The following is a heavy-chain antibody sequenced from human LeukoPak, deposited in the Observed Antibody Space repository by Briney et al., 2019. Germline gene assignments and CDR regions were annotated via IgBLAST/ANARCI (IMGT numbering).Heavy chain of an antibody. V-gene: IGHV3-21*01. Sequence: GGSLRLSCAASRFTFNSYSMNWARQSPGKGLEWVSSISSSSSYIYYADSVKGRFTISRDNAKNSLYLQMSSLRTEDTAVYYCARVSSVAAVHDAFDIWGQGTMVTVSS. J-gene: IGHJ3*02. CDR1: RFTFNSYS. CDR2: ISSSSSYI. D-gene: IGHD6-13*01. CDR3: ARVSSVAAVHDAFDI.